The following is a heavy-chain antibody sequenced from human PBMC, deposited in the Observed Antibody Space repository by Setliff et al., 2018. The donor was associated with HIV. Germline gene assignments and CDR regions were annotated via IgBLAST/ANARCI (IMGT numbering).Heavy chain of an antibody. J-gene: IGHJ1*01. CDR2: INAGNGNT. V-gene: IGHV1-3*01. CDR3: ARVACSGGSCYSYSQH. CDR1: GYTFRNYA. D-gene: IGHD2-15*01. Sequence: GASVKVSCKASGYTFRNYAIHWVRQAPGQRLEWMGWINAGNGNTKYAQKFQGRVSITRDASASTAYMELSSLRSEDTAMYYCARVACSGGSCYSYSQHWGQGTLVTVSS.